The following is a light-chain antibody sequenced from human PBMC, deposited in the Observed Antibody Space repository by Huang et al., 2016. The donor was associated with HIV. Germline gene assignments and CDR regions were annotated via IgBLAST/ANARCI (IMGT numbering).Light chain of an antibody. Sequence: DIVMTQSPDSLAVSLGERATINCRSSQRVLSSSNNKNYLAWYQQKSGQPPRLLIYWTSTRVSGVPDRFSGSGSGTDFTLTITGLQAEDVAVYYCQQYSGTPLYTFGQGTKVEI. CDR3: QQYSGTPLYT. V-gene: IGKV4-1*01. CDR1: QRVLSSSNNKNY. J-gene: IGKJ2*01. CDR2: WTS.